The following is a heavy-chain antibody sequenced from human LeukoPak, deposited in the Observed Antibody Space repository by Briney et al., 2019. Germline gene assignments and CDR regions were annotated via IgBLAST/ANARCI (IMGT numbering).Heavy chain of an antibody. J-gene: IGHJ4*02. V-gene: IGHV1-8*01. Sequence: ASVKVSCKASGYTFTNYEINWVRQATGHGLEWMGWMNPNSGDTAYAQKFQGRITMTRSTSITTAYMELSGLRSEDTAEYYCARGLGSYDSSELTWPMISFWGQGTQVTVSS. CDR1: GYTFTNYE. D-gene: IGHD3-22*01. CDR2: MNPNSGDT. CDR3: ARGLGSYDSSELTWPMISF.